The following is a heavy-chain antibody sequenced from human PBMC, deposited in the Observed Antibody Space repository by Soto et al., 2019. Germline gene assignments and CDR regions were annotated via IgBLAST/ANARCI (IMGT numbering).Heavy chain of an antibody. CDR3: ARDWYNWNDGSYYGMDV. CDR1: AFTFSTYT. Sequence: GGSLRLSCAASAFTFSTYTMNWVRQAPGKGLEWVSCISSSNSYIYYADSVKGRFTISRDNAKNSLYLQMNSLRAEDTAVYYCARDWYNWNDGSYYGMDVWGQGTTVTVSS. J-gene: IGHJ6*02. CDR2: ISSSNSYI. V-gene: IGHV3-21*01. D-gene: IGHD1-20*01.